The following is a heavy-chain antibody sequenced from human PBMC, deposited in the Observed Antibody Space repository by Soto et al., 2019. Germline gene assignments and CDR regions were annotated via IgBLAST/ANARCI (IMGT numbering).Heavy chain of an antibody. CDR2: INHTGST. Sequence: QVQLQQEGAGLLKPSETLSLTCGVYGGSFSGYYWSWIRQSPGKGLEWIGEINHTGSTNYRPSLRSRLTMSVDTSKNQFSLKLSSVTAADTAVYYCARRNGRGFNCYGLDVWGQGTTVTVSS. D-gene: IGHD2-8*01. V-gene: IGHV4-34*01. CDR1: GGSFSGYY. CDR3: ARRNGRGFNCYGLDV. J-gene: IGHJ6*02.